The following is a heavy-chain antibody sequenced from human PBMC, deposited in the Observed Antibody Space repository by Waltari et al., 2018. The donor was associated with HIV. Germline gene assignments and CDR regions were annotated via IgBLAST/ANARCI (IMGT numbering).Heavy chain of an antibody. V-gene: IGHV3-33*01. Sequence: QVQLVESGGGVVQPGRSLRLSCAASGFTFTPYGMHWVRQAPGKGLEWVALIWHDGSKTYYADSLKGRFTISRDNSKNTLYLQMNSLRGEDTAVYYCARQVGAALFDYWGQGALVTVSS. D-gene: IGHD1-26*01. CDR1: GFTFTPYG. J-gene: IGHJ4*02. CDR3: ARQVGAALFDY. CDR2: IWHDGSKT.